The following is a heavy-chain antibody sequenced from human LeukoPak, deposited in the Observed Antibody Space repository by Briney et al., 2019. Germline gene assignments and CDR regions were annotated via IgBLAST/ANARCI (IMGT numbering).Heavy chain of an antibody. CDR1: GYTFTSYA. Sequence: ASVKVSCKASGYTFTSYAISWVRQAPGQGLEWIGWIVVGSGNTNYAQKFQGRLTMTRDMSTSTVYMELSSLRSEDTALYYCATAGRRLFGVLIPLSFDYWGQGTLVTVSS. CDR2: IVVGSGNT. D-gene: IGHD3-3*01. CDR3: ATAGRRLFGVLIPLSFDY. V-gene: IGHV1-18*01. J-gene: IGHJ4*02.